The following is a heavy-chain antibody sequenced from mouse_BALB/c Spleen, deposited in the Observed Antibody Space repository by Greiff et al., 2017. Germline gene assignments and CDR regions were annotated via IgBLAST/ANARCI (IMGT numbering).Heavy chain of an antibody. CDR2: INPYNDGT. V-gene: IGHV1-14*01. Sequence: EVKLMESGPELVKPGASVKMSCKASGYTFTSYVMHWVKQKPGQGLEWIGYINPYNDGTKYNEKFKGKATLTSDKSSSTAYMELSSLTSEDSAVYYCATGFAYWGQGTLVTVSA. CDR1: GYTFTSYV. J-gene: IGHJ3*01. CDR3: ATGFAY.